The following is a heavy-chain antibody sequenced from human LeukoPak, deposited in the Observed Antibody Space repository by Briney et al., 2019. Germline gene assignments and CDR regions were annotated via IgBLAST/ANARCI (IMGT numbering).Heavy chain of an antibody. J-gene: IGHJ4*02. Sequence: SETLSLTCTVSGGPISSGSYYWSWIRQPAGKGLEWIGRIYTSGSTNYNPSLKSRVTISVDTSKNQFSLKLSSVTAADTAVYYCARDSTGGGYSYGLDYWGQGTLVTVSS. D-gene: IGHD5-18*01. CDR1: GGPISSGSYY. V-gene: IGHV4-61*02. CDR2: IYTSGST. CDR3: ARDSTGGGYSYGLDY.